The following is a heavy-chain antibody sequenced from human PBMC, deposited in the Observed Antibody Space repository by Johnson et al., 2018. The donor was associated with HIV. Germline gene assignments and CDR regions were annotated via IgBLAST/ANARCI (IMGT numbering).Heavy chain of an antibody. CDR2: IWFDGSNK. CDR3: AKEAITMEVDI. D-gene: IGHD1-14*01. CDR1: GFTFSDYH. V-gene: IGHV3-33*06. J-gene: IGHJ3*02. Sequence: QVQLVESGGGLVKPGGSLRLSCVASGFTFSDYHMSWIRQAPGKGLEWVAAIWFDGSNKYYADSVKGRVTISRDNSKNTLYLQMNSLRGEDTAVYYCAKEAITMEVDIWGQGTMVTVSS.